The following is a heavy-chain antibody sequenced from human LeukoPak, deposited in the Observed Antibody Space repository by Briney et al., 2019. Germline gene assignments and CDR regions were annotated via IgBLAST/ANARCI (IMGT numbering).Heavy chain of an antibody. V-gene: IGHV3-23*01. CDR2: ISGSGGST. Sequence: GGSLRLSCAASGSTFSSYAMSWVRQAPGKGLEWVSAISGSGGSTYYADSVKGRFTISRDNSKNTLYLQMNSLRAEDTAVYYCANARWRTCFDYWGQGTLVTVSS. D-gene: IGHD4-23*01. CDR3: ANARWRTCFDY. CDR1: GSTFSSYA. J-gene: IGHJ4*02.